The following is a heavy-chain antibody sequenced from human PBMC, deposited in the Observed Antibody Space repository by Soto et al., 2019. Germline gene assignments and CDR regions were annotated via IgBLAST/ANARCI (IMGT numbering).Heavy chain of an antibody. D-gene: IGHD3-16*02. V-gene: IGHV2-26*01. Sequence: QVTLKESGPVLVRPTETLTLTCTVSGFSLNTARMGVSWIRQPPGKALEWLAHIFSSGEESYTPSLKTRLTISKDTSKSQVVLTMTNVDPVDTATYYCARSGSYPLYYFDYWCQGALVTVSS. CDR3: ARSGSYPLYYFDY. J-gene: IGHJ4*02. CDR2: IFSSGEE. CDR1: GFSLNTARMG.